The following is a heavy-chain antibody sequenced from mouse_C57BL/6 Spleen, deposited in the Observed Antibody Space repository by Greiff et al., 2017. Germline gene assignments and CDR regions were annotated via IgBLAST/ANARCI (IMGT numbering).Heavy chain of an antibody. J-gene: IGHJ4*01. CDR3: AREDWDSYYAMDY. CDR1: GYSITSGYY. CDR2: ISYDGSN. Sequence: DVKLQESGPGLVKPSQSLSLTCSVTGYSITSGYYWNWIRQVPGNKLEWMGYISYDGSNNFNPSLKNRISITRDTSKNQFFLKLNSVTTEDTATYYCAREDWDSYYAMDYWGQGTSVTVSS. D-gene: IGHD4-1*01. V-gene: IGHV3-6*01.